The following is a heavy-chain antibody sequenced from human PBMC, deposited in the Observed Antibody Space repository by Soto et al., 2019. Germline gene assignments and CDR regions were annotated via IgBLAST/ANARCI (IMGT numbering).Heavy chain of an antibody. CDR2: ISYDGTNK. CDR1: GFTFRTYA. Sequence: PGGSLRLSCAASGFTFRTYAMDWVRQAPGKGLEWVAVISYDGTNKYYADSVKGRFTISRDNSKNTLSLQMCSLRAEDTAVYYCARGDSNSWSDYWGQGTLVTVSS. CDR3: ARGDSNSWSDY. J-gene: IGHJ4*02. V-gene: IGHV3-30*15. D-gene: IGHD6-13*01.